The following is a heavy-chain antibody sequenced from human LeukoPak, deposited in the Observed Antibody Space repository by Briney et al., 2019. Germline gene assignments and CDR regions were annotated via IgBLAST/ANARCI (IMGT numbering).Heavy chain of an antibody. Sequence: PGGSLRLSCAASGFTFSNYWMSWVRQAPGKGLEWVANIKQDGSEMYYVDSVKGRFTISRDNARTSLYLQMNSLRAEDTAVYCCVRGRLGFNWNYGEYWGQGTLVTVSS. CDR2: IKQDGSEM. V-gene: IGHV3-7*01. CDR1: GFTFSNYW. J-gene: IGHJ4*02. D-gene: IGHD1-7*01. CDR3: VRGRLGFNWNYGEY.